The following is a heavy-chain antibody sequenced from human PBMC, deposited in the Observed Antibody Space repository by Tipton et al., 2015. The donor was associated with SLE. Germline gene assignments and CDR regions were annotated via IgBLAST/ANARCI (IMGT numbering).Heavy chain of an antibody. CDR3: ARIQAYEGFDP. V-gene: IGHV4-39*07. Sequence: TLSLTCTVSGGSISSSSYYWVWIRQPPGKGLEWIGSISYSGSTYYNPSLKSRVTISVDTSKNQFSLKLSSVTAADTAVYYCARIQAYEGFDPWGQGTLVTVSS. CDR1: GGSISSSSYY. D-gene: IGHD3-16*01. CDR2: ISYSGST. J-gene: IGHJ5*02.